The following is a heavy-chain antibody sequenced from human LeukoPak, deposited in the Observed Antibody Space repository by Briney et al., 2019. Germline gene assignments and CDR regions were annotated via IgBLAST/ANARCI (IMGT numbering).Heavy chain of an antibody. D-gene: IGHD1-1*01. Sequence: ESGPTLLNHTQTLTLTYNFSGFSLSSRPVGVGWMRQPPGKALESHLFIYWDDDNRYYESLRSRLTVTRDTSKNQVVLTMANMDPVDTATYFCAHRQHLHGDWNTGYFDYWGQGNLVTVSS. CDR3: AHRQHLHGDWNTGYFDY. CDR1: GFSLSSRPVG. V-gene: IGHV2-5*02. CDR2: IYWDDDN. J-gene: IGHJ4*02.